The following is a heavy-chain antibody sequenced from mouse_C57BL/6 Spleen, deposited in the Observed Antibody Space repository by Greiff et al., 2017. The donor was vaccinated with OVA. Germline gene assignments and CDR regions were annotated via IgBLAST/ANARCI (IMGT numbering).Heavy chain of an antibody. J-gene: IGHJ4*01. Sequence: EVKLVESGGGLVKPGGSLKLSCAASGFTFSDYGMHWVRQAPEKGLEWVAYISSGSSTMYYADTVKGRFTISRDNAKNTLFLQMTSLRSEDTAMYYCARANYGSSPYYAMDYWGQGTSVTVSS. CDR2: ISSGSSTM. CDR3: ARANYGSSPYYAMDY. CDR1: GFTFSDYG. V-gene: IGHV5-17*01. D-gene: IGHD1-1*01.